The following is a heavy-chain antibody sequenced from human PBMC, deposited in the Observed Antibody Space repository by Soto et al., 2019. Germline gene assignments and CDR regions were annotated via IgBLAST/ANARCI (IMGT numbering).Heavy chain of an antibody. Sequence: EVHLVESGGGLVQPGRSLRLSCAASGFTFDDYAMHWVRQVPGKGLEWVSSISWNSGNIVYADSVKGRFTISRDSANNSLYLQMNSLRTEDTALYYCAKGAVTSIFGYFDYWAQGTLVTVSS. CDR1: GFTFDDYA. CDR2: ISWNSGNI. J-gene: IGHJ4*02. V-gene: IGHV3-9*01. D-gene: IGHD3-3*01. CDR3: AKGAVTSIFGYFDY.